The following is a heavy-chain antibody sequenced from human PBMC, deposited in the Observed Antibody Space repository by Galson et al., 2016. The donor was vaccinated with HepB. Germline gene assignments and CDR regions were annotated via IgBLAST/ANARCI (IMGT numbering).Heavy chain of an antibody. CDR2: VHYSGST. CDR3: ARGHDFSNFEYFDY. D-gene: IGHD4-11*01. J-gene: IGHJ4*02. CDR1: GASIRSSTW. V-gene: IGHV4-4*02. Sequence: ETLSLTCAVSGASIRSSTWWSWVRQHPGKALEWIGYVHYSGSTYYNPSLESGVTISVDTSKSQFSLKLTSVTAADTAVYYCARGHDFSNFEYFDYWGQGTLVTISS.